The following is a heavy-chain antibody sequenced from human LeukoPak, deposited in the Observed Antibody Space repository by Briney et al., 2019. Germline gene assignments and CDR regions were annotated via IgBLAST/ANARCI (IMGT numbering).Heavy chain of an antibody. J-gene: IGHJ4*02. CDR1: GFTFSTFG. CDR3: AKKFPGTVAAGPDH. Sequence: GGSLRLSCAASGFTFSTFGMHWVRQAPGKGLDWVAVISYDGSNKYYGDSVKGRFTISRDNSKNTLYLQMNSLRAEDTAVYYCAKKFPGTVAAGPDHWGQGSLVTVSS. V-gene: IGHV3-30*18. D-gene: IGHD6-13*01. CDR2: ISYDGSNK.